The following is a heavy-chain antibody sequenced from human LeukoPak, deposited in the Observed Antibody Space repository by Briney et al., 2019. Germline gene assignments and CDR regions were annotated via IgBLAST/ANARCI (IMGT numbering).Heavy chain of an antibody. Sequence: SQTLSLSSTASGDSISNGGFYWSWTRHRSGKGLEWVAYIKYNSDTFYYPSLKSRLTISSDTTTNLFPLIITRVAAADSPPYFCARGTLLNYFDCWGRRALVTDSS. CDR2: IKYNSDT. CDR1: GDSISNGGFY. J-gene: IGHJ4*02. CDR3: ARGTLLNYFDC. V-gene: IGHV4-31*03. D-gene: IGHD3-10*01.